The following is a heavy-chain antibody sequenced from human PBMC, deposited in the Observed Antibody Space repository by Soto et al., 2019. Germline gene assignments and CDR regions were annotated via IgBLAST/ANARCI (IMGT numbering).Heavy chain of an antibody. CDR2: ISSSSSYI. V-gene: IGHV3-21*01. D-gene: IGHD3-3*01. J-gene: IGHJ6*02. CDR3: ARDSEFGVVINYYYYYGMDV. Sequence: GSLRLSCAASGFTFSSYSMNWVRQAPGKGLEWVSSISSSSSYIYYADSVKGRFTISRDNAKNSLYLQMNSLRAEDTAVYYCARDSEFGVVINYYYYYGMDVWDQGTTVTVSS. CDR1: GFTFSSYS.